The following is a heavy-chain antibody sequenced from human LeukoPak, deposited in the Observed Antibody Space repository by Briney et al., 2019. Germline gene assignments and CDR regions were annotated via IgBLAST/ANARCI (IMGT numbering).Heavy chain of an antibody. CDR1: GFTFSNYA. CDR3: AKCRLSYGDDAFEV. J-gene: IGHJ3*01. Sequence: GGSLRLSCAASGFTFSNYAISWVRQAPGGGLEWVSFIAGGGGKTFYADSVKGRFTVSRDNSKNTLYLQMNSLRAEDTAVYYCAKCRLSYGDDAFEVWGQGTMVTVSS. CDR2: IAGGGGKT. D-gene: IGHD4-17*01. V-gene: IGHV3-23*01.